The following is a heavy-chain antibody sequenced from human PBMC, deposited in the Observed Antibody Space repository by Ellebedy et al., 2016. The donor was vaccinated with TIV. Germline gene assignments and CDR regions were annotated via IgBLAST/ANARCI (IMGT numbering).Heavy chain of an antibody. Sequence: GESLKISCAASGFTFSSYAMSWVRQAPGKGLEWVSAISGSGGSTYYADSVKGRFTISRDNSKNTLYLQMNSLRAEDTAVYYCAKDQQSCSGGSCYSVLLGYWGQGTLVTVSS. CDR2: ISGSGGST. V-gene: IGHV3-23*01. D-gene: IGHD2-15*01. CDR1: GFTFSSYA. CDR3: AKDQQSCSGGSCYSVLLGY. J-gene: IGHJ4*02.